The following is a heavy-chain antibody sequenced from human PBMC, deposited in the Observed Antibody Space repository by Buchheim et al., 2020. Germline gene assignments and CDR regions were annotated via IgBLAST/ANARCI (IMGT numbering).Heavy chain of an antibody. Sequence: QVQLQESGPGVVKPSGTLSLTCAVSGGYVRSSNWWSWVRQPPGKGLEWIGEIDHSGKTNIHPALKSRVTLSVDNSKNHFSPNLISVTAADTAIYYCTRIPNIWGPGT. J-gene: IGHJ3*02. CDR2: IDHSGKT. V-gene: IGHV4-4*02. D-gene: IGHD2-21*01. CDR3: TRIPNI. CDR1: GGYVRSSNW.